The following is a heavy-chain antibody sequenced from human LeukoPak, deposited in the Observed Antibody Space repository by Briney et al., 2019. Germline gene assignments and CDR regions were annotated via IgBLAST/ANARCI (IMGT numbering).Heavy chain of an antibody. CDR1: GESFSGHY. Sequence: SETLSLTCAVYGESFSGHYWSWIRQSPGKGLEWIGEINDSGSTNYNSSLKSRVTVSVDTSKNQFSLKLTSVTAADTAVYYCARARETVGIDYWGQGTLVAVSS. CDR3: ARARETVGIDY. CDR2: INDSGST. J-gene: IGHJ4*02. V-gene: IGHV4-34*01. D-gene: IGHD1-26*01.